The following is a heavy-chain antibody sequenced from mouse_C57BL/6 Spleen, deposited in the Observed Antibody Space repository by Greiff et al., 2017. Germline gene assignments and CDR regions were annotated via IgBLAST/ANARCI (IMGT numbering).Heavy chain of an antibody. CDR3: GRGNHWYFDV. CDR1: GYTFTNYW. V-gene: IGHV1-63*01. CDR2: IYPGGGYT. D-gene: IGHD2-1*01. J-gene: IGHJ1*03. Sequence: QVQLQQSGAELVRPGTSVKMSCKASGYTFTNYWIGWAKQRPGHGLEWIGDIYPGGGYTNYNEKFKGKATLTADKSSSTAYMQFSSLTSEDSAIYYCGRGNHWYFDVWGTGTTVTVSS.